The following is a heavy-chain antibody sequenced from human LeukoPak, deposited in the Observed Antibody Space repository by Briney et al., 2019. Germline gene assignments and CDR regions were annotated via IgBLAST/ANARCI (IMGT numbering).Heavy chain of an antibody. J-gene: IGHJ4*02. CDR2: MNPNSGNT. CDR3: ARALFPLYYDFWSGYYTRAYYFDY. D-gene: IGHD3-3*01. V-gene: IGHV1-8*02. CDR1: GYTFTSYY. Sequence: ASVKVSCTASGYTFTSYYMHWVRQATGQGLEWMGWMNPNSGNTGYAQKFQGRVTMTRNTSISTAYMELSSLRSEDTAVYYCARALFPLYYDFWSGYYTRAYYFDYWGQGTLVTVSS.